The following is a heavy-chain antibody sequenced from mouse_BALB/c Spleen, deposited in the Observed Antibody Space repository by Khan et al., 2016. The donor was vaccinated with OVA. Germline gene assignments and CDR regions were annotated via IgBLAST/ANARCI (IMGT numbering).Heavy chain of an antibody. V-gene: IGHV3-2*02. CDR1: GYSITSNYA. CDR3: ARGNYYGDAMDY. Sequence: EVQLQESGPGLVKPSQSLSITCTVTGYSITSNYAWNWIRQFPGNKLEWMGYIRYSGSTNYNPSLKSRISITRDTSKNQFFLQLNSVTTEDTATYYCARGNYYGDAMDYWGQGTSITVSS. CDR2: IRYSGST. J-gene: IGHJ4*01. D-gene: IGHD1-1*01.